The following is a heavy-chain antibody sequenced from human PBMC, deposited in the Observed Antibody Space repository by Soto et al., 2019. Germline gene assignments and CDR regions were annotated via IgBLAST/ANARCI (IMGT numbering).Heavy chain of an antibody. CDR1: GFTFSNAW. CDR2: IKSKTDGGTT. V-gene: IGHV3-15*01. Sequence: GGSLRLSCAASGFTFSNAWMSWVRQAPGKGLEWVGRIKSKTDGGTTDYAAPVKGRFTISRDDSKNTLYLQMNSLKTEDTAVYYCTMYRVEWLDLKVGYYYYYMDVWGKGTTVTVSS. J-gene: IGHJ6*03. CDR3: TMYRVEWLDLKVGYYYYYMDV. D-gene: IGHD6-19*01.